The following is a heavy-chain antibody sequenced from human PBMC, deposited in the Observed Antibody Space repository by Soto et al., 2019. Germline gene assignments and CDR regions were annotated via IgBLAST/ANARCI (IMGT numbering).Heavy chain of an antibody. CDR2: ISYDGTNK. J-gene: IGHJ4*02. CDR3: ARDPKTSGGQHWAFNYFDS. V-gene: IGHV3-30-3*01. D-gene: IGHD7-27*01. Sequence: RGSLRLSCAASGFSFSISPMHWVRQAPGKGPEWVALISYDGTNKFYADSVKGRFTISRDNSKSTLYLQVDSLRPEDAAVYYCARDPKTSGGQHWAFNYFDSWGQGTLVTVSS. CDR1: GFSFSISP.